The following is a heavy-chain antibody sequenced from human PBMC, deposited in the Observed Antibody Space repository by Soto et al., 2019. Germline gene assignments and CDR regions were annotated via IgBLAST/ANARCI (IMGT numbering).Heavy chain of an antibody. CDR1: GFAFSRYW. J-gene: IGHJ4*02. CDR3: ARVNDQDDY. V-gene: IGHV3-74*01. Sequence: EVHLVESGGGLVQPGGSLRLSCAASGFAFSRYWMQWVRQAPGGGLMWVSRINDVATRPHYADSVKGRFTVSRDNAKNTVYLQMDSLRAEDTALYYCARVNDQDDYWGQGTLDIVSS. CDR2: INDVATRP. D-gene: IGHD1-1*01.